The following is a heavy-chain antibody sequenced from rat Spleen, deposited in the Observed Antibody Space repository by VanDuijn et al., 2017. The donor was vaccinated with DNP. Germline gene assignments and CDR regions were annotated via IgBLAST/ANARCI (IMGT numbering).Heavy chain of an antibody. Sequence: EVQLQESGPGLVKPSQSLSLTCSVTGYSVTRNYWGWIRKFPGNKMEWIGHISYSGSTSSNPSLKSRISITRDTSKNQYFLQLNSVTTEDTATYYCARGDILRSFDYWGQGVMVTVSS. J-gene: IGHJ2*01. CDR3: ARGDILRSFDY. CDR2: ISYSGST. CDR1: GYSVTRNY. D-gene: IGHD1-6*01. V-gene: IGHV3-1*01.